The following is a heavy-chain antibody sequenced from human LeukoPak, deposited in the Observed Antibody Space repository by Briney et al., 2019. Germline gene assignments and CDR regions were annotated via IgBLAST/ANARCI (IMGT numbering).Heavy chain of an antibody. V-gene: IGHV3-9*01. CDR1: GFTFSSHW. J-gene: IGHJ6*02. CDR2: MSWNGSSI. CDR3: AKEETYSSAQWGGYYYGMDV. D-gene: IGHD6-19*01. Sequence: PGGSLRLSCAASGFTFSSHWMHWVRQAPGKGLEWVSGMSWNGSSIGYADSVKGRFTISRDNAKNSLYLQMNSLRAEDTALYYCAKEETYSSAQWGGYYYGMDVWGQGTTVTVSS.